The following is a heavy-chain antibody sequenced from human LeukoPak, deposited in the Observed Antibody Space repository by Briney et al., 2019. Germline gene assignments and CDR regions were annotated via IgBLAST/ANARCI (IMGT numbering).Heavy chain of an antibody. CDR3: ARDYFDSSDYPQTYYYYYMDV. V-gene: IGHV3-21*01. CDR2: ISSTSTFI. J-gene: IGHJ6*03. Sequence: GGTLRLSCAASGFTFSRYSMDWVRRAPGKGLWWVAAISSTSTFIYSADSVKVRFTISRDTAKNSLFLQMNSLRAQDTAIYYCARDYFDSSDYPQTYYYYYMDVWGKGTTVTVSS. D-gene: IGHD3-22*01. CDR1: GFTFSRYS.